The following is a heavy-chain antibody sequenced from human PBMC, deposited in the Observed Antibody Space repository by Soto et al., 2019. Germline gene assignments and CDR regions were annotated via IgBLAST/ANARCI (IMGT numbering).Heavy chain of an antibody. CDR2: ISGSGGST. CDR1: GLTFSSYA. D-gene: IGHD6-13*01. J-gene: IGHJ4*02. V-gene: IGHV3-23*01. Sequence: EVQLLESGGGLVQPGGSLRLSCAASGLTFSSYAMTWVRQAPGKGLEWVSGISGSGGSTYYADSVKGRFTISRDNSRNTLYLQMNSLRAEDTAVYYCAKDPLSRKAGDYWGQGTLVTVSS. CDR3: AKDPLSRKAGDY.